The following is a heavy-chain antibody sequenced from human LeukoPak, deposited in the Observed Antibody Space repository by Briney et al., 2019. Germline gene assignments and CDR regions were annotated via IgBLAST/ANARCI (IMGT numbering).Heavy chain of an antibody. J-gene: IGHJ6*03. CDR1: GFTFSSYS. CDR3: ARDGVPAALPYYMDV. D-gene: IGHD2-2*01. CDR2: ISSSSSYI. Sequence: PGGSLRLSCAASGFTFSSYSMNWVRQAPGKGLEWVSSISSSSSYIYYADSVKGRFTISRDNAKNSLYLQMNSLRAEDTAVYYCARDGVPAALPYYMDVWGKGTTVTVSS. V-gene: IGHV3-21*01.